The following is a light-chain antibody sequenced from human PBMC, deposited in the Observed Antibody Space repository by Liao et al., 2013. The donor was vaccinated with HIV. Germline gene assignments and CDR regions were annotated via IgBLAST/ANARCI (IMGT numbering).Light chain of an antibody. J-gene: IGLJ3*02. CDR1: DIGTNS. CDR2: YDS. CDR3: QVWDTSSAHQV. Sequence: SYELTQPPSVSVAPGKTANISCGGNDIGTNSVHWYQQKPGQAPVLVIYYDSDRPSGIPERFSGSNSGNTATLTISRVEAGDEADYYCQVWDTSSAHQVFGGGTKLTVL. V-gene: IGLV3-21*04.